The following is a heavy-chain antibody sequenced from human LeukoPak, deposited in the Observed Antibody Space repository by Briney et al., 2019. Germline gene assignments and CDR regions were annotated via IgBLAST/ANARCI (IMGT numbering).Heavy chain of an antibody. CDR1: GYTFTSYA. J-gene: IGHJ3*02. V-gene: IGHV1-3*01. Sequence: GASVKVSCKASGYTFTSYAMHWVRQAPGQRLEWMGWINAGNGNTKYSQKFQGRVTITRDTSASTAYMELSSLRSEDTAVYYCAREDGKHFDWPPHRITGTNDAFDIWGQGTMVTVSS. D-gene: IGHD1-20*01. CDR3: AREDGKHFDWPPHRITGTNDAFDI. CDR2: INAGNGNT.